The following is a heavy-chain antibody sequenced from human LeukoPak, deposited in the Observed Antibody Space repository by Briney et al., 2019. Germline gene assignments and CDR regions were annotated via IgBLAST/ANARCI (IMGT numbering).Heavy chain of an antibody. CDR2: IYYSGST. CDR1: GGSISSYY. V-gene: IGHV4-59*01. Sequence: SETLSLTCTVSGGSISSYYWSWIQQPPGKGLEWIGYIYYSGSTNYNPSLKSRVTISVDTSKNQFSLQLSSVTAADPAVYYCASYTTSRYCSSTSCYRAFDIWGQGTMVTVSS. J-gene: IGHJ3*02. CDR3: ASYTTSRYCSSTSCYRAFDI. D-gene: IGHD2-2*01.